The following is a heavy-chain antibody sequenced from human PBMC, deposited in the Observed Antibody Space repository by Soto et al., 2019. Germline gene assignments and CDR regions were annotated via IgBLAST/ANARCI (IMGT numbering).Heavy chain of an antibody. CDR3: ARGVTTVTTGYYYYYMDV. V-gene: IGHV1-18*01. CDR1: GYTFTSYG. Sequence: GASVKVSCKASGYTFTSYGISWVRQAPGQGLEWMGWISAYNGNTNYAQKLQGRVTMTTDTSTSTAYMELSSLRSEDTAVYYCARGVTTVTTGYYYYYMDVWGKGTTVTVSS. D-gene: IGHD4-17*01. CDR2: ISAYNGNT. J-gene: IGHJ6*03.